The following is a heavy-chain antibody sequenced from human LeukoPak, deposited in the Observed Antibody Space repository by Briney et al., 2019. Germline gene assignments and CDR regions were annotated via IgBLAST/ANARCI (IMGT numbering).Heavy chain of an antibody. Sequence: GGSLRLSCAASGFAVSSNYMSWVRQAPGKGLEWVSVVYSGGSTEYAHSVKGRFTITRDNSKDTLYLQMNSLRGEDTAVYYCARTSSAVNTKGLDSWGQGTLVPVS. CDR1: GFAVSSNY. CDR2: VYSGGST. V-gene: IGHV3-53*01. J-gene: IGHJ4*02. CDR3: ARTSSAVNTKGLDS. D-gene: IGHD6-13*01.